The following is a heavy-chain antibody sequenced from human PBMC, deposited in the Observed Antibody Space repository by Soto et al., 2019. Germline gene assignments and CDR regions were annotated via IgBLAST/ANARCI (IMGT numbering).Heavy chain of an antibody. J-gene: IGHJ4*02. V-gene: IGHV3-9*01. CDR3: AKAPGYSSSWPLIPYFDY. CDR1: GFTFDDYA. D-gene: IGHD6-13*01. Sequence: GGSLRLSCAASGFTFDDYAMHWVRQAPGKGLEWVSGISWNSGSIGYADSVKGRFTISRDNAKNSLYLQMNSLRAEDTALYYCAKAPGYSSSWPLIPYFDYWGQGTLVTVSS. CDR2: ISWNSGSI.